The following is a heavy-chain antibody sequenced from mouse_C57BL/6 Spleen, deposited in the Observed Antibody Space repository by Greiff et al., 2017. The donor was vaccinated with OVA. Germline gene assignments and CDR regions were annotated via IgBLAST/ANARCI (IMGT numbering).Heavy chain of an antibody. CDR2: IDPSDSYT. Sequence: QVQLQQPGAELVMPGASVKLSCKASGYTFTSYWMHWVKQRPGQGLEWIGEIDPSDSYTNYNQKFKGKSTLTVDKSSSTAYMQLRSLTSEDSAVYYCARKGMGDYDHYYAMDYWGQGTSVTVSS. CDR3: ARKGMGDYDHYYAMDY. V-gene: IGHV1-69*01. CDR1: GYTFTSYW. D-gene: IGHD2-4*01. J-gene: IGHJ4*01.